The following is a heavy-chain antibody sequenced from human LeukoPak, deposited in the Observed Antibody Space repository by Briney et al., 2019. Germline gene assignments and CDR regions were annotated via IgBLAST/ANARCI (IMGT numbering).Heavy chain of an antibody. V-gene: IGHV4-59*08. J-gene: IGHJ4*02. CDR1: GGSISSYY. CDR2: IYYSGST. Sequence: SETLSLTCTVSGGSISSYYWSWIRQPPGKGLEWIGYIYYSGSTNYNPSLKSRVTISVDTSKNQFSLKLSSVTAADTAVYYCARGVGLTQGGTFDYWGQGTLVTVSS. D-gene: IGHD1-1*01. CDR3: ARGVGLTQGGTFDY.